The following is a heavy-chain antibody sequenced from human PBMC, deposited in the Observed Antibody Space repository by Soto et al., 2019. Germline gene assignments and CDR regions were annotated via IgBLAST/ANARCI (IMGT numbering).Heavy chain of an antibody. V-gene: IGHV3-30*18. Sequence: QVVLVESGGGVVQPGRALRLSCAASGFDFTNDGMLWVRQAPGKGLEWVALISLDGTTIHYGDSVKGRFTISRDNSKNTLFLQMNSLRTEDTGVYYCAKGQGGSPPGGMDVWGQGTTVTVSS. CDR1: GFDFTNDG. D-gene: IGHD3-16*01. CDR3: AKGQGGSPPGGMDV. CDR2: ISLDGTTI. J-gene: IGHJ6*02.